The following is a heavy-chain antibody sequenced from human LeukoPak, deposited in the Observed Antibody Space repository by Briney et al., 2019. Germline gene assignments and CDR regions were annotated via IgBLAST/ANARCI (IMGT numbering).Heavy chain of an antibody. CDR3: ARDVGGYAFDY. J-gene: IGHJ4*02. V-gene: IGHV3-30*04. CDR1: GFSFISYT. CDR2: MSYDGSHK. Sequence: TGGSLRLSCVASGFSFISYTMHWVRQAPGKGLEWVAVMSYDGSHKYLADSVKGRFTISRDNSKNTLYLQMNRLRVEDTAIYYCARDVGGYAFDYWGQGTLVTVSS. D-gene: IGHD5-12*01.